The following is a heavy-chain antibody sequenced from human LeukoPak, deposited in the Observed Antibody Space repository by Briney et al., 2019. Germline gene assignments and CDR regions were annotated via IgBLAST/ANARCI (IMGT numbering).Heavy chain of an antibody. D-gene: IGHD3-22*01. Sequence: SETLSLTCTVSGGSISDNSKYWGWIRQPPGDGLEWVGSIYYDGKTYYNPSLKSRVTISRDMSKNQFSLRLNSVTAADTAVYYCVRDSWYESSGYLTGDPWGQGTLVTVSS. V-gene: IGHV4-39*07. CDR2: IYYDGKT. CDR1: GGSISDNSKY. CDR3: VRDSWYESSGYLTGDP. J-gene: IGHJ5*02.